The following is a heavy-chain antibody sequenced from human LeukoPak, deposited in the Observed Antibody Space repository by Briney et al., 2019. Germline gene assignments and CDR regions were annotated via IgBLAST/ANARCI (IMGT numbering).Heavy chain of an antibody. D-gene: IGHD3-22*01. CDR3: AREGHTSGYCGAFDI. V-gene: IGHV3-30*03. CDR1: GVTFTTSI. CDR2: MSFDGSI. Sequence: PGGSLRLSCAASGVTFTTSIFYWVRQAPGKGLEWVAGMSFDGSIYYADSVKGRFTISRDNSGNTVYLHVTSLRPEDTAVYYCAREGHTSGYCGAFDIWGQGTTVTISS. J-gene: IGHJ3*02.